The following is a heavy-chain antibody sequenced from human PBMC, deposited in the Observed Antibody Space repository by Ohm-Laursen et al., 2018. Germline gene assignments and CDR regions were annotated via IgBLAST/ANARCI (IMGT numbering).Heavy chain of an antibody. CDR1: GYSISSGYY. Sequence: GTLSLTCAVSGYSISSGYYWSWIRQPPGKGLEWIGYIYYSGSTNYNPSLKSRVTISVDTSKNQFPLKLSSVTAADTAVYYCASSFGVVISYFDYWGQGTLVTVSS. D-gene: IGHD3-3*01. J-gene: IGHJ4*02. V-gene: IGHV4-38-2*01. CDR2: IYYSGST. CDR3: ASSFGVVISYFDY.